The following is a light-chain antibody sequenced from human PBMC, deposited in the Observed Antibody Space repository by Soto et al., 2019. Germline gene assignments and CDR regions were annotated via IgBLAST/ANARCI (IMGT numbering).Light chain of an antibody. V-gene: IGLV2-11*01. J-gene: IGLJ3*02. CDR3: CSYAGSYTWV. CDR1: SSDVGGYNF. Sequence: QPALTQPRSVSGSPGQSVTISCTGTSSDVGGYNFVSWYQQHPGKAPKLMIYDVNKRPSGVPDRFSGSKSGNTASLTISGIQAEDEADYYCCSYAGSYTWVFGGGTKLTVL. CDR2: DVN.